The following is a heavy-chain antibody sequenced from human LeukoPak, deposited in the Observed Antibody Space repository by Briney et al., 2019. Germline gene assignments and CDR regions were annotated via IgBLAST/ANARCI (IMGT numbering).Heavy chain of an antibody. CDR3: AREDYGDYHLDY. Sequence: GGSLRLSCAASGFTFNNHWMHWVRQAPGKGLVWVSRIKSDGSTTSYADSVKARFTISRDNAKNTLYLQMNSLRAEDTAVYYCAREDYGDYHLDYWGQGTLVTISS. CDR1: GFTFNNHW. CDR2: IKSDGSTT. D-gene: IGHD4-17*01. J-gene: IGHJ4*02. V-gene: IGHV3-74*01.